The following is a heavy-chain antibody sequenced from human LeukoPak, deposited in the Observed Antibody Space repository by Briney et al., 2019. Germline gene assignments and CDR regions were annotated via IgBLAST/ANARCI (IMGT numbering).Heavy chain of an antibody. CDR1: GFSFSSYG. J-gene: IGHJ4*02. V-gene: IGHV3-30*18. Sequence: GGSLRLSCAASGFSFSSYGMHWVRQAPGKGLEWVAVISYDGNTQNYADSVKVRFTISRDNSKNPLYLQMNSLRAEDTAVYYCAKDGWREPVGWDCFDYWGQGTLVTVSS. CDR2: ISYDGNTQ. CDR3: AKDGWREPVGWDCFDY. D-gene: IGHD1-26*01.